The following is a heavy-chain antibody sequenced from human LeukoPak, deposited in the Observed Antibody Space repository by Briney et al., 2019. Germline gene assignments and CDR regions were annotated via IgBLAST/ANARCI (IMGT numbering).Heavy chain of an antibody. CDR2: ISSSSSTI. J-gene: IGHJ4*02. Sequence: PGGSLRLSCAASGFTFSSYSMSWVRQAPGKGLEWVSYISSSSSTIYYADSVKGRFTISRDNAKNSLYLQMNSRRAEDTAVYYCARDSGSYFSYWGQGTLVTVSS. D-gene: IGHD1-26*01. CDR1: GFTFSSYS. V-gene: IGHV3-48*04. CDR3: ARDSGSYFSY.